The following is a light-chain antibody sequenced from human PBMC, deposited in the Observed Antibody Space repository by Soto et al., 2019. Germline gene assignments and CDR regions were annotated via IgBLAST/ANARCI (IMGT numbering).Light chain of an antibody. V-gene: IGLV2-14*01. CDR3: NSYTGSSSYV. CDR1: SSDVGGYDY. Sequence: QSVLTQPASVSGSPGQSITISCTGTSSDVGGYDYVSWYQQHPGKAPKLMIYDVSNRPSGVSNRFSGSKSGNTASLTISGLQAEDEADYYCNSYTGSSSYVFATGTQLTVL. J-gene: IGLJ1*01. CDR2: DVS.